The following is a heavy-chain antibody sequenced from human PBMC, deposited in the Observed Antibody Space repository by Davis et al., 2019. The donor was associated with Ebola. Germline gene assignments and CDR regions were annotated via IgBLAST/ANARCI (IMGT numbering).Heavy chain of an antibody. Sequence: SETLSLTCTVSGGSISSSSYYWGWIRQPPGKGLEWIGSIYYSGSTYYNPSLKSRVTISVDTSKNQFSLKLSSVTAADTAVYYCARRGEQWLADFGYWGQGTLVTVSS. D-gene: IGHD6-19*01. V-gene: IGHV4-39*01. CDR2: IYYSGST. CDR1: GGSISSSSYY. J-gene: IGHJ4*02. CDR3: ARRGEQWLADFGY.